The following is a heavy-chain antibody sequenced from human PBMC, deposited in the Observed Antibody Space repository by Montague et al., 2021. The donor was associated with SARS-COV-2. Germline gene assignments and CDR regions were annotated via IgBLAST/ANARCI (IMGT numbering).Heavy chain of an antibody. D-gene: IGHD2-2*01. CDR3: ARDKAEYIVVVPAVPLAYGMDV. CDR1: GGSISSSSYY. V-gene: IGHV4-39*07. Sequence: ETLSLTCTVSGGSISSSSYYWGWIRRPPGKGLEWIGSIYYSGSTYYNPSLKSRVTISVDTSKNQFSLKLSSVTAADTAVYYCARDKAEYIVVVPAVPLAYGMDVWGQGTTVTVSS. J-gene: IGHJ6*02. CDR2: IYYSGST.